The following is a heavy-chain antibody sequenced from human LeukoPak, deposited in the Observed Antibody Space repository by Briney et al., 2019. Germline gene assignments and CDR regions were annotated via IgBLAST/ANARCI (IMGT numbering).Heavy chain of an antibody. J-gene: IGHJ6*03. CDR3: ARGRDGYRGGYYYMDV. CDR2: IIPIFGTA. D-gene: IGHD5-24*01. V-gene: IGHV1-69*06. Sequence: EASVKVSCKASGGTFSSYAISWVRQAPGQGLEWMGGIIPIFGTANYAQKFQGRVTITADKSTSTAYMELSSLRSEDTAVYYCARGRDGYRGGYYYMDVWGKGTTVTVSS. CDR1: GGTFSSYA.